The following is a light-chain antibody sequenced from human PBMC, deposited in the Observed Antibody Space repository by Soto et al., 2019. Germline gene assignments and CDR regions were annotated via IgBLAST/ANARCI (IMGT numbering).Light chain of an antibody. CDR3: QLYGSSPFT. Sequence: EIVLTQSPGTLSLTPEERATLSCRASQSLSSSYLAWYQQKPGQAPRLLIYGASSRATGIPDRFSGSGSGTDFTLTISRLEPEDFEVYYCQLYGSSPFTFGPGTKVDIK. V-gene: IGKV3-20*01. CDR1: QSLSSSY. J-gene: IGKJ3*01. CDR2: GAS.